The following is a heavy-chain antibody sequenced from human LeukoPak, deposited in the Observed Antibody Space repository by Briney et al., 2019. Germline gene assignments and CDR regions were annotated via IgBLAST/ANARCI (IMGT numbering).Heavy chain of an antibody. CDR3: ATDKAGGMGAMDY. D-gene: IGHD1-26*01. J-gene: IGHJ4*02. CDR1: GFTFSSYI. V-gene: IGHV3-21*01. CDR2: ITTSSSYI. Sequence: GGSLRLSCAASGFTFSSYIMNWVRQAPGKGLEWVSLITTSSSYIYYADSVKGRFTISRDNAKNSLYLQMNSLRAEDTAVYYCATDKAGGMGAMDYWGQGTLVTVSS.